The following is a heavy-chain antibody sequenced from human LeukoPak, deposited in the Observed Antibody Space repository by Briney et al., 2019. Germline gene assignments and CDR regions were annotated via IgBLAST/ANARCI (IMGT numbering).Heavy chain of an antibody. CDR2: IIPIFGTA. D-gene: IGHD3-22*01. J-gene: IGHJ4*02. V-gene: IGHV1-69*13. CDR1: GGTFSSYA. Sequence: SVKVSCKASGGTFSSYAISWMRQAPGQGLEWMGGIIPIFGTANYAQKFQGRVTITADESTSTAYMELSSLRSEDTAVYYCARSYYYDSSGYYSFDYWGQGTQVTVSS. CDR3: ARSYYYDSSGYYSFDY.